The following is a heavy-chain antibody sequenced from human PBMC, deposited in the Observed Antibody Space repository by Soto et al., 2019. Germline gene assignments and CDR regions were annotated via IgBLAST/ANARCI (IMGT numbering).Heavy chain of an antibody. CDR2: IYWDEDK. V-gene: IGHV2-5*02. CDR1: GFSLRNSGVG. CDR3: AHLATGCSDFDY. Sequence: QITLKESGPTLVKPTQTLTLTCTFSGFSLRNSGVGVGWIRRPPGKALEWLALIYWDEDKRYSQSLKSRRTSTKDTANRQVVLTTANLDPAETASRYCAHLATGCSDFDYWCQGPLVTGSS. J-gene: IGHJ4*02. D-gene: IGHD5-12*01.